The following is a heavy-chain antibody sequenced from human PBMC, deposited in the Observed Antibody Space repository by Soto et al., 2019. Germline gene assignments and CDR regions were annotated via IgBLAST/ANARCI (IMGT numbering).Heavy chain of an antibody. J-gene: IGHJ4*01. CDR2: ISYDGSNK. D-gene: IGHD5-18*01. Sequence: QVQLVESGGGVVQPGRSLRLSCAASGFTFSTYAIHWVRQAPGKGLEWVAVISYDGSNKYYADSVKGRFTISRDNSKNTLYLQMNSLRAEDTAVYYCVRSEDTAMTYYYFDYWGQGTLVTVSS. CDR3: VRSEDTAMTYYYFDY. CDR1: GFTFSTYA. V-gene: IGHV3-30-3*01.